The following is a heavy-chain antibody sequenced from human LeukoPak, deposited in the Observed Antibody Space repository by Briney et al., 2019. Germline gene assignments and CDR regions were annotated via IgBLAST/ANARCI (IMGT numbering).Heavy chain of an antibody. CDR3: ARGRPGLASAGTYDF. J-gene: IGHJ4*02. D-gene: IGHD6-13*01. CDR2: MNPNSGKT. CDR1: VYTFTSYD. Sequence: ASVNVSCKASVYTFTSYDINWVRQAPGQGLEWMGWMNPNSGKTGSARKFQGRVAMTKNISISTAYIEVSSLGYEDTATYYCARGRPGLASAGTYDFWGQGTLITVSS. V-gene: IGHV1-8*02.